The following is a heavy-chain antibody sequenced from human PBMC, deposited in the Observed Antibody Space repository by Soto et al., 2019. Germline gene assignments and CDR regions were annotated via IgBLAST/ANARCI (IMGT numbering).Heavy chain of an antibody. CDR1: GGTFSSYT. CDR2: IIPILGIA. D-gene: IGHD3-10*01. J-gene: IGHJ3*02. CDR3: ARDPDYGSGIAAFDI. V-gene: IGHV1-69*04. Sequence: SVKVSCKASGGTFSSYTISWVRQAPGQGLEWMGRIIPILGIANYAQKFQGRVTITADKSTSTAYMELSSLRSEDTAVYYCARDPDYGSGIAAFDICGQRTVVTVSS.